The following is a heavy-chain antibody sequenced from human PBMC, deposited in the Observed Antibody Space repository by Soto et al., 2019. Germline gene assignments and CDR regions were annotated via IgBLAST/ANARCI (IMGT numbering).Heavy chain of an antibody. CDR3: ATQRGPKGATSG. CDR2: IYYGGNT. V-gene: IGHV4-39*01. Sequence: QLQLQESGPGLVKPSETLSLTCTVSGGSISGSSSYWGWIRQPPGKGLEWIGSIYYGGNTYYNPSLESRVTMSVDTSNNRFSLKLSSVTAADTAVYYCATQRGPKGATSGWGQGTLVTVSS. D-gene: IGHD2-15*01. J-gene: IGHJ4*02. CDR1: GGSISGSSSY.